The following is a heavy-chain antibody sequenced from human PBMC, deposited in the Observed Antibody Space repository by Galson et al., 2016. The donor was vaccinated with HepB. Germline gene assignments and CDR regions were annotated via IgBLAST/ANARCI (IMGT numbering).Heavy chain of an antibody. D-gene: IGHD3-3*01. CDR3: ARKADFWSGLFFDY. V-gene: IGHV4-59*01. Sequence: SETLSLTCTVSGGSISSYYWTWIRQPPGKGLEWIGYSYYSGSTNYNPSLKSRVAISVNTSKNQFSLKLDSVTAADTAVYYCARKADFWSGLFFDYWGQGALVTVPS. J-gene: IGHJ4*02. CDR2: SYYSGST. CDR1: GGSISSYY.